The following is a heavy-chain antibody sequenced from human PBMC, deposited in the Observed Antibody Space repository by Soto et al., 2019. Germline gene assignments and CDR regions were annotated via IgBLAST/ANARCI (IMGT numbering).Heavy chain of an antibody. D-gene: IGHD3-10*01. CDR2: IIPIFGTA. CDR3: ALSLLWFGELSGFDY. V-gene: IGHV1-69*06. Sequence: SVKVSCKASGGTFSSCAISWVRQAPGQGLEWMGGIIPIFGTANYAQKFQGRVTITADKSTSTAYMELSSLRSEDTAVYYCALSLLWFGELSGFDYWGQGTLVTVSS. CDR1: GGTFSSCA. J-gene: IGHJ4*02.